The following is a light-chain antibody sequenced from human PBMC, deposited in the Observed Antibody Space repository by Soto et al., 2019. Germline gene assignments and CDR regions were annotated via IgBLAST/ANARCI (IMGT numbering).Light chain of an antibody. CDR3: CSYAGSYTHYV. CDR1: SSDVGGYNY. CDR2: DVS. Sequence: QPVLTQPRSVSGSPGQSVTISCTGTSSDVGGYNYVSWYQQHPGKAPKLMIYDVSERPSGVPHRFSGSKSGNTASLTISGLQAEDEADYYCCSYAGSYTHYVFGTGTKVTVL. V-gene: IGLV2-11*01. J-gene: IGLJ1*01.